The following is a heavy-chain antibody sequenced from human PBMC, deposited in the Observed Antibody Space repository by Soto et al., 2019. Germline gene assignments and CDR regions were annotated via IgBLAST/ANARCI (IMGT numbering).Heavy chain of an antibody. CDR2: ISSNGGST. Sequence: EVQLVESGGGLVQPGGSLRLSCSASGFTSSSYAMHWVRQAPGKGLEYVSAISSNGGSTYHADSVKGRFTISRDNSKNTLYLQMSSLRPEDTAVYHCVKDHGDYFNWFDPWGQGTLVTVSS. V-gene: IGHV3-64D*06. CDR1: GFTSSSYA. J-gene: IGHJ5*02. D-gene: IGHD4-17*01. CDR3: VKDHGDYFNWFDP.